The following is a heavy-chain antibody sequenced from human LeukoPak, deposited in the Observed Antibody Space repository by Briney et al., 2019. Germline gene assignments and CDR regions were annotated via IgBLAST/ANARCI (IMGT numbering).Heavy chain of an antibody. Sequence: PGGSLRLSCAASGFTFSSYAMSWVRQAPGKGLEWVSAISGSGGSTYYADSVKGRFTISRDNSKNTLYLQMNSLRAEDTALYYCAKTPFGYSGYDGADFDYWGQGTLVTVSS. CDR1: GFTFSSYA. V-gene: IGHV3-23*01. CDR3: AKTPFGYSGYDGADFDY. CDR2: ISGSGGST. J-gene: IGHJ4*02. D-gene: IGHD5-12*01.